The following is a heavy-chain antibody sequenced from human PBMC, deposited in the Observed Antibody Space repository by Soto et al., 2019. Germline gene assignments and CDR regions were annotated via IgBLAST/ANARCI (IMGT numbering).Heavy chain of an antibody. CDR2: IRSKAYGGTT. CDR3: TIELYSGTSSTDYYMDV. CDR1: GFTFGDYA. D-gene: IGHD3-10*01. J-gene: IGHJ6*03. V-gene: IGHV3-49*03. Sequence: GGSLRLSCTASGFTFGDYAMSWFRQAPGKGLEWVGFIRSKAYGGTTEYAASVKGRFTISRDDSKSIAYLQMKSLKTEDTAVYYCTIELYSGTSSTDYYMDVWGKGTTVTVSS.